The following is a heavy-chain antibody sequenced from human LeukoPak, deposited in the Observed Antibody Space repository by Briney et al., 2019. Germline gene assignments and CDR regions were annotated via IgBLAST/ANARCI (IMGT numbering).Heavy chain of an antibody. CDR1: GFTFSSYW. Sequence: GGSLRLSCAASGFTFSSYWMSWVRQAPGKGLEWVGRIKSKTDGGTTDYAAPVKGRFTISRDDSKNTLYLQMNSLKTEDTAVYYCTTAEWTDYGMDVWGQGTTVTVSS. V-gene: IGHV3-15*01. J-gene: IGHJ6*02. CDR2: IKSKTDGGTT. D-gene: IGHD3-3*01. CDR3: TTAEWTDYGMDV.